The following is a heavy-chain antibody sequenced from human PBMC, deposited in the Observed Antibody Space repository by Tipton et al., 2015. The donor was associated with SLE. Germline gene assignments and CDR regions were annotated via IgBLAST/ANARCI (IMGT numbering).Heavy chain of an antibody. CDR3: ARAIAYQQLAPMDV. D-gene: IGHD6-13*01. Sequence: LRLSCTGSGGSISSGSYYWSWIRQPAGKGLEWIGRIYTSGSTNYNPSLKSRVTISVDTSKNQFSLKLSSVTAADTAVYYCARAIAYQQLAPMDVWGKGTTVTVSS. CDR2: IYTSGST. J-gene: IGHJ6*03. CDR1: GGSISSGSYY. V-gene: IGHV4-61*02.